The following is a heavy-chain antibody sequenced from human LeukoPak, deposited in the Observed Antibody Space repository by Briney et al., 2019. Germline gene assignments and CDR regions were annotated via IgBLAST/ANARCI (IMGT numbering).Heavy chain of an antibody. CDR1: GYTLTELS. CDR3: ATSRRLTIFGVVTSDAFDI. V-gene: IGHV1-24*01. J-gene: IGHJ3*02. Sequence: ASVKVSCKVSGYTLTELSMHWVRQAPGKGLEWMGGFDPEDGETIYAQKFQGRVTMTEDTSTDTAYMELSSLRSEDTAVYYCATSRRLTIFGVVTSDAFDIWGQGTMVTVSS. D-gene: IGHD3-3*01. CDR2: FDPEDGET.